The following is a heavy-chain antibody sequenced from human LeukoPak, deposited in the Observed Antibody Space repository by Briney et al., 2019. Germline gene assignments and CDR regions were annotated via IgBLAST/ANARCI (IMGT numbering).Heavy chain of an antibody. V-gene: IGHV4-61*01. CDR2: MSPSGTT. J-gene: IGHJ4*02. Sequence: PSGTLSLTCTVSGDSVSSGSYYLSWIRQPPGKGLDWIAYMSPSGTTNYNPSPKSRVTTSVDTSRTQFSLRLSSVTAADTAVYYCARGQDDRSGTFDYWGQGTLVTVSS. CDR1: GDSVSSGSYY. D-gene: IGHD3-22*01. CDR3: ARGQDDRSGTFDY.